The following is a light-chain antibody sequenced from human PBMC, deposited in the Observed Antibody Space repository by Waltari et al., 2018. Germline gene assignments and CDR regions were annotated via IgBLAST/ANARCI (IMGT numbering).Light chain of an antibody. CDR1: QRVSSTY. J-gene: IGKJ3*01. Sequence: EIVLTQSPGTLSLSPGERATLPCRASQRVSSTYLPWYQQKPGQAPRLLIYVTSSRATGIPARFSGSGSGTDFTLTISSLEPEDFAVYYCQHRDHWPPDATFGPGTKVDV. CDR2: VTS. V-gene: IGKV3D-20*02. CDR3: QHRDHWPPDAT.